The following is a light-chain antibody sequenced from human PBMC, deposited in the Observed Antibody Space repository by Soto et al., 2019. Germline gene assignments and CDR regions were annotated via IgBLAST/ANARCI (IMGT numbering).Light chain of an antibody. CDR2: AAT. CDR1: QSVSNNY. CDR3: QQYRTLPLT. Sequence: VLPQSPCSLRLSPGDSATLSCRASQSVSNNYSACYQQNPRQAPRLLICAATNGTTSTPNCFSSRGSRTVFPPTSSILQHDFVTEYCCQQYRTLPLTFGRGTKVDIK. J-gene: IGKJ4*02. V-gene: IGKV3-20*01.